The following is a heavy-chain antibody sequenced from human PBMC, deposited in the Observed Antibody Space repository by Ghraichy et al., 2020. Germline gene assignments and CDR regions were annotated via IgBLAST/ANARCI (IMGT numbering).Heavy chain of an antibody. CDR3: TTGLGRYFDY. Sequence: GGPRLSCAASGFTFNIAWMHWVRQAPGKGLEWVGRIKSKSHGEATDYAAPVKGRFTISRDDSKNTVYLQMNSLKTEDTAVYYCTTGLGRYFDYWGQETLVTVSS. CDR2: IKSKSHGEAT. D-gene: IGHD1-26*01. CDR1: GFTFNIAW. V-gene: IGHV3-15*01. J-gene: IGHJ4*02.